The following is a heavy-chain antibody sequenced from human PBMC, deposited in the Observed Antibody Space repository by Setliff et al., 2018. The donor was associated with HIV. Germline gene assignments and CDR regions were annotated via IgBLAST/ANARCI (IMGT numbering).Heavy chain of an antibody. CDR1: GYSFSDYW. D-gene: IGHD1-26*01. Sequence: ESLKISCKASGYSFSDYWIGWVRQMPGKGLEWIGVIYPGDSTIRYGPSFQGQVSISADRSITTAYLQWRSLKASDSAMYYCTRRRRAPGIEDLEAYWGQGTLVTVSS. CDR2: IYPGDSTI. V-gene: IGHV5-51*01. CDR3: TRRRRAPGIEDLEAY. J-gene: IGHJ4*02.